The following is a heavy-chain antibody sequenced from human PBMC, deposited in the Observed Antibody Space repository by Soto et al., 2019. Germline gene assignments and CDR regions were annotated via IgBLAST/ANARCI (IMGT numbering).Heavy chain of an antibody. CDR3: ARGYSTGWYSSVFFDY. V-gene: IGHV1-2*02. Sequence: QVQLVQSGAEVKNPGASVKVSCKTSGDTFTGYYMHWVRQAPGQGLEWMGWINPHSGDTDYAQTFQGRVTMTRDTSINTAYMELSRLRSNDTAFYYCARGYSTGWYSSVFFDYWGQGTLVTVSS. CDR2: INPHSGDT. D-gene: IGHD6-19*01. J-gene: IGHJ4*02. CDR1: GDTFTGYY.